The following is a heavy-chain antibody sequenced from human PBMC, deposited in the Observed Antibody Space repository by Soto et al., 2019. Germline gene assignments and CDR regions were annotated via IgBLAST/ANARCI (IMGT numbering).Heavy chain of an antibody. Sequence: QVQLVQSGAEVKKPGASVKVSCKASGYTFTSYYMHWVRQAPGQGLEWMGIINPSGGSTSYAQKFQGRVTMTRDTSTSTVYMELSSLRSEDTAVYYCASHIAARRDYYYYGMDVWGQGTTVTVSS. V-gene: IGHV1-46*01. CDR3: ASHIAARRDYYYYGMDV. CDR2: INPSGGST. J-gene: IGHJ6*02. CDR1: GYTFTSYY. D-gene: IGHD6-6*01.